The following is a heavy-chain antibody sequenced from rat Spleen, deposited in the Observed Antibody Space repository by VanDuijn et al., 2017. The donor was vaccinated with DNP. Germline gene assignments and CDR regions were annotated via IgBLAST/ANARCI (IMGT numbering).Heavy chain of an antibody. CDR1: AFTFNNYW. V-gene: IGHV5-31*01. Sequence: EVQLVESGGDLVQPGRSLKLSCVVSAFTFNNYWMTWFRQVPGRGLEWVAYIPFDGGNTYYKDSVKGRFTISRDNVKNTLYLQMNSLRSEDMATYYCARHVLPLRVWDYWGQGVMVTVSS. D-gene: IGHD1-4*01. CDR3: ARHVLPLRVWDY. CDR2: IPFDGGNT. J-gene: IGHJ2*01.